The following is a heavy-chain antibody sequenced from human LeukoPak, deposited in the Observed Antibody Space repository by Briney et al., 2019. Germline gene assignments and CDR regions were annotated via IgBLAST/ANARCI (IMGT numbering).Heavy chain of an antibody. V-gene: IGHV4-59*01. Sequence: LSETLSLTCTVSGGSISSYYWSWIRQPPGKGLEWIGYIYYSGSTNYNPSLKSRVTISVDTSKNQFSLKLSSVTAADTAVYYCARVSISMVRGVIYYYYGMDVWGQGTTVTVSS. J-gene: IGHJ6*02. CDR2: IYYSGST. D-gene: IGHD3-10*01. CDR3: ARVSISMVRGVIYYYYGMDV. CDR1: GGSISSYY.